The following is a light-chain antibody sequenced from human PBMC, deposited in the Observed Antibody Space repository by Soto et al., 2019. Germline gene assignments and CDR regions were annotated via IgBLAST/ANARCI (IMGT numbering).Light chain of an antibody. V-gene: IGLV8-61*01. CDR1: SGSVSTGYY. CDR2: NTN. CDR3: GLYIGSGISL. Sequence: QAVVTQAPSFSVSPGGTVTLTCGLSSGSVSTGYYPSWYQQTPGQAPRTLIYNTNTRSSGVPDRFSGSILGNKAALTITGAQADDECDYYCGLYIGSGISLFGGGTKLTVL. J-gene: IGLJ2*01.